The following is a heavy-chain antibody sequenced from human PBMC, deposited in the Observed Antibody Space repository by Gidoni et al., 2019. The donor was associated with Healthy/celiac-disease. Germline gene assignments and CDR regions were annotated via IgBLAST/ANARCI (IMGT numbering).Heavy chain of an antibody. CDR3: ARIPGYYDSSGGAHDAFDI. V-gene: IGHV2-26*01. CDR1: GFSLSNARMG. Sequence: QVTLKESGPVLVKPTETLTLTCTVSGFSLSNARMGVSWIRQPPGKALEWLAHIFSNDEKSYSTSLKSRLTISKDTSKSQVVLTMTNMDPVDTATYYCARIPGYYDSSGGAHDAFDIWGQGTMVTVSS. D-gene: IGHD3-22*01. CDR2: IFSNDEK. J-gene: IGHJ3*02.